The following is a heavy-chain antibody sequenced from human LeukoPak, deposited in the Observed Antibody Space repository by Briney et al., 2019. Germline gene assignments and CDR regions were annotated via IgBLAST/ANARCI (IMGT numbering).Heavy chain of an antibody. V-gene: IGHV4-59*01. D-gene: IGHD6-19*01. Sequence: PSETLSLTCSVSGGSINSYFWSWIRRPPGKGLEWIGYIYYSGSTNYNPSLESRVTISVDTSKNQFSLKLSSVTASDTAVYYCARLPYSSGWYVYWGQGILVTVSS. J-gene: IGHJ4*02. CDR2: IYYSGST. CDR1: GGSINSYF. CDR3: ARLPYSSGWYVY.